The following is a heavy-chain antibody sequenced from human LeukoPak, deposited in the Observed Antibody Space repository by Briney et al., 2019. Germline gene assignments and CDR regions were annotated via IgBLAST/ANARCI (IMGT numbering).Heavy chain of an antibody. CDR1: GFTFSSYS. CDR2: ISSSSSTI. V-gene: IGHV3-48*04. CDR3: AILGPSRSWYFDL. Sequence: GGSLRLSCAASGFTFSSYSMNWVRQAPGKGLEWVSYISSSSSTIYYADSVKGRFTISRDNAKNSLYLQMNSLRAEDTAVYYCAILGPSRSWYFDLWGRGTLVTVSS. D-gene: IGHD2-15*01. J-gene: IGHJ2*01.